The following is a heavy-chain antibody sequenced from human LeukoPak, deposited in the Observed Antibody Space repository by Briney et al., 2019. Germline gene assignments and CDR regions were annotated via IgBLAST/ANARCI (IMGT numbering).Heavy chain of an antibody. CDR2: IYHSGST. CDR3: ARDSSRYGWFDP. D-gene: IGHD6-13*01. J-gene: IGHJ5*02. Sequence: SETLSLTCTVSGASITRSTYYWGWIRQPPGKGLEWIGSIYHSGSTYYNPSLKSRVTISVDTSKNQFSLKLSSVTAADTAVYYCARDSSRYGWFDPWGQGTLVTVSS. CDR1: GASITRSTYY. V-gene: IGHV4-39*07.